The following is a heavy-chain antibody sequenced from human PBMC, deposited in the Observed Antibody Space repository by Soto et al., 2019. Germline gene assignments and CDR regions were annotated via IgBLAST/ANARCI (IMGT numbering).Heavy chain of an antibody. V-gene: IGHV1-18*01. CDR1: GYSFHNSG. CDR3: SKNGTTWFAS. CDR2: ISVFNGYA. J-gene: IGHJ5*01. Sequence: QVQLVQSGPELKKPGASVKVSCKTSGYSFHNSGISWVRQAPGQGLEWMGWISVFNGYAHSAQKFQGRVIMTADTFTSTAYMELRGLSSEDTAMYYCSKNGTTWFASWGQGTPVTVSS. D-gene: IGHD1-1*01.